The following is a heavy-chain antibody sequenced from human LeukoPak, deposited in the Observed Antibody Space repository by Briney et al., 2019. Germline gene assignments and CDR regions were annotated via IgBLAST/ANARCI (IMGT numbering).Heavy chain of an antibody. CDR3: ARGRVGATHNYYYYGMDV. CDR1: GYTFTSYD. Sequence: ASVKVSCKASGYTFTSYDINWVRQATGQGLEWMGWMNPNSGNTGYAQEFQGRVTMTRNTSISTAYMELSSLRSEDTAVYYCARGRVGATHNYYYYGMDVWGQGTTVTVSS. J-gene: IGHJ6*02. CDR2: MNPNSGNT. V-gene: IGHV1-8*01. D-gene: IGHD1-26*01.